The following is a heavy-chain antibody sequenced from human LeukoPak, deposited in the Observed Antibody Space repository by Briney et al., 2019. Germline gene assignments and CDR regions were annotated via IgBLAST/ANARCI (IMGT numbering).Heavy chain of an antibody. CDR1: GGSISSYY. CDR2: IYYTGST. CDR3: ARVSVSDTAMDLYYFDY. Sequence: PSETLSLTCTVSGGSISSYYWSWIRQPPGKGLEWIGYIYYTGSTNYNPSLKSRVTISVDTSKNQFSLKLSSVTAADTAVYYCARVSVSDTAMDLYYFDYWGQGTLVTVSS. D-gene: IGHD5-18*01. J-gene: IGHJ4*02. V-gene: IGHV4-59*12.